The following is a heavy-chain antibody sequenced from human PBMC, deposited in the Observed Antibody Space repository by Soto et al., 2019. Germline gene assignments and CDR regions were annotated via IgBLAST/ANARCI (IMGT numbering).Heavy chain of an antibody. Sequence: ASVKVSCKASGYTYTSYGISWVRQATGQGLEWMGWISAYNGNTNYAQKLQGRVTMTTDTSTSTAYMELRSLRSDDTAVYYCARDVLRYFDWLLGPPDAFDIWGQGTMVTVSS. CDR2: ISAYNGNT. CDR3: ARDVLRYFDWLLGPPDAFDI. V-gene: IGHV1-18*01. J-gene: IGHJ3*02. CDR1: GYTYTSYG. D-gene: IGHD3-9*01.